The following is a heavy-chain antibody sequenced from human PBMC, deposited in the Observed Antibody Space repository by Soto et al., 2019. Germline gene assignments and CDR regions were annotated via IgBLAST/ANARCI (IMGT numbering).Heavy chain of an antibody. J-gene: IGHJ6*02. Sequence: EVQLVESGGGLVQPGGSLRLSCAASGLIFSDYHMDWVRQAPGKGLEWVGRIRRKANSYTTEYAASVKGRFTISRDDSKNSLYLQMNSLKCEDTAVYYCAMLGGWSGGRSGIDVWGQGTTVTVSS. CDR2: IRRKANSYTT. D-gene: IGHD6-19*01. CDR1: GLIFSDYH. CDR3: AMLGGWSGGRSGIDV. V-gene: IGHV3-72*01.